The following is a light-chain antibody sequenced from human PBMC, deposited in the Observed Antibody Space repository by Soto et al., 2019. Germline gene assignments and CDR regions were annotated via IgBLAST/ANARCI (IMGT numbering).Light chain of an antibody. V-gene: IGKV3-15*01. CDR2: GAS. CDR3: QQYSNWPSWT. J-gene: IGKJ1*01. CDR1: QSVSNF. Sequence: EKVMTQSPATLSMSPGERATLSCRASQSVSNFLAWYQQKPGHTPRLLIYGASTRATGIPAGFSGSGSGTEFTLTISSLQSEDFAVYYWQQYSNWPSWTFGQGTKVEVK.